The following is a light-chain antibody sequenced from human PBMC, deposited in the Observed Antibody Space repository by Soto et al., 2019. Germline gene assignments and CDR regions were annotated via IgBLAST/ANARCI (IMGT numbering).Light chain of an antibody. CDR2: EVS. CDR3: NSYTTSSTCV. CDR1: SSDVGAYNY. Sequence: QSAPTQPASVSGSLGQSITISCTGTSSDVGAYNYVSWYQQHPGKAPKLMIYEVSYRPSGVSNRFSGSKSGNTASLSISGLQAEDEADYHCNSYTTSSTCVFGTGTKLTVL. V-gene: IGLV2-14*01. J-gene: IGLJ1*01.